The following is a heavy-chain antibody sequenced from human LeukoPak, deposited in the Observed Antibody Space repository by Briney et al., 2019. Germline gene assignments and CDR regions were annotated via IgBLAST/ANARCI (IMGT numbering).Heavy chain of an antibody. V-gene: IGHV3-30*02. D-gene: IGHD4-17*01. J-gene: IGHJ6*03. CDR3: AKDRDYGDYPPAYYYYMDV. Sequence: GGSLRLSCAASGFTFSTYGIHWVRQAPGKGLEWVAFIWDDGTNKCYADYVKGRFTISRENSKNMLYLQMNSLRAEDQAVYHCAKDRDYGDYPPAYYYYMDVWGKGTTVTVSS. CDR1: GFTFSTYG. CDR2: IWDDGTNK.